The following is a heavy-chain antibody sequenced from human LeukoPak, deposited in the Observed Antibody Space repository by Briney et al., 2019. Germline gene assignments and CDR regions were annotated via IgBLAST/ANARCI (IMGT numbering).Heavy chain of an antibody. V-gene: IGHV4-39*07. D-gene: IGHD2-15*01. CDR1: GGSISSSSYY. CDR3: ARDGYCSGGSCYPFDY. Sequence: SETLSLTCTVSGGSISSSSYYWGCIRQPPGKGLEWIGSIYYSGSTYHNPSLKSRVTISVDTSKNQFSLKLSSVTAADTAVYYCARDGYCSGGSCYPFDYWGQGTLVTVSS. J-gene: IGHJ4*02. CDR2: IYYSGST.